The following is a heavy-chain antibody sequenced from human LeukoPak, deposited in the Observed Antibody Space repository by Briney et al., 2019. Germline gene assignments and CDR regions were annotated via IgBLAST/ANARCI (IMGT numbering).Heavy chain of an antibody. J-gene: IGHJ4*02. V-gene: IGHV3-48*02. CDR2: ISRSSDTI. CDR3: ARDLTTMVRGLPLDY. D-gene: IGHD3-10*01. Sequence: PVGFLRLSCAASGFPFSSYAMTWVRQAPGKGLEWVSYISRSSDTIYYADSVKGRFTISRDNAKNSLYLQMNSLRDEDTAVYYCARDLTTMVRGLPLDYWGQGTLVTVSS. CDR1: GFPFSSYA.